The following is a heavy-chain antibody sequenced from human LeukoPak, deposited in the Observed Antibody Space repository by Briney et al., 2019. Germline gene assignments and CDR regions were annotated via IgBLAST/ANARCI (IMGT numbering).Heavy chain of an antibody. J-gene: IGHJ5*02. V-gene: IGHV3-73*01. CDR1: GFIFSDSA. CDR3: ARALNNWFDP. CDR2: IRSKANSYAT. Sequence: GGSLRLSCAASGFIFSDSAISWVRQASGKGPEWLGRIRSKANSYATAYAASVKGRFTISRDNAKNSLYLQMNSLRAEDTAVYYCARALNNWFDPWGQGTLVTVSS.